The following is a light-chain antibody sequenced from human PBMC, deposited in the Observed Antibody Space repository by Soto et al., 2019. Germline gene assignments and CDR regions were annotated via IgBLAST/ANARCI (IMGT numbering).Light chain of an antibody. CDR3: QQRSNWLYT. CDR2: DAS. J-gene: IGKJ2*01. Sequence: EIVLTQSPATLSLSPGEGATLSCRASQSVSSYLAWYQQKPGQAPRLLIYDASNRATGIPARFSGSGSGTDFTLTISSLEPEDFAVYYCQQRSNWLYTFGQGTRWISN. CDR1: QSVSSY. V-gene: IGKV3-11*01.